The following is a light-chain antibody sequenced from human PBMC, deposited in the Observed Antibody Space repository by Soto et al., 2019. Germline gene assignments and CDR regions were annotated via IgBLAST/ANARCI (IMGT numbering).Light chain of an antibody. V-gene: IGKV3-20*01. J-gene: IGKJ3*01. Sequence: EIVLTQSPGTLSFSPGERATLSCRASQRVRVNSLAWYQQKGGQAPRLLIYAASTRATGVPDRFSGTGSGTDFALTISRLETDDSAVYYCQQYGGSPFTFGPGTKVDIK. CDR3: QQYGGSPFT. CDR2: AAS. CDR1: QRVRVNS.